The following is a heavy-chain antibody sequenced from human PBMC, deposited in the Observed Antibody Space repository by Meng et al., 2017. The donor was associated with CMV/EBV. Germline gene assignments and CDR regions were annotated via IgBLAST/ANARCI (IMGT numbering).Heavy chain of an antibody. D-gene: IGHD2-21*01. V-gene: IGHV4-59*01. J-gene: IGHJ4*02. CDR2: IYYSGSP. CDR1: GGSISSYY. Sequence: SETLSLTCTVSGGSISSYYWSWIRQPPGKGLEWIGYIYYSGSPNYNPSLKSRVTISVDTSKNQFSLKLSSVTAADTAVYYCARSRGNNCGGDCYDFDYWGQGTLVTVSS. CDR3: ARSRGNNCGGDCYDFDY.